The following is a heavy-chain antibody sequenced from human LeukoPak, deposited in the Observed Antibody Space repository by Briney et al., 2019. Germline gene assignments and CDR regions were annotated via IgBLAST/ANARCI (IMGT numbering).Heavy chain of an antibody. J-gene: IGHJ4*02. CDR3: ATYYDILTGVDY. D-gene: IGHD3-9*01. CDR1: GVSISSGGYY. CDR2: IYYRGST. V-gene: IGHV4-31*03. Sequence: PPQTLSLTCTVSGVSISSGGYYCSSIRQHPGKCLEWIGYIYYRGSTYYNPSLKSRVTISVDTSKNQFSLKLSSVTAADTAVYYCATYYDILTGVDYWGQGTLVTVSS.